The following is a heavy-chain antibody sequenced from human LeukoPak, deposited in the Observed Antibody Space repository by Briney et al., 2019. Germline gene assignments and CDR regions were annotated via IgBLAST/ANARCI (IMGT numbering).Heavy chain of an antibody. Sequence: GGSLRLTCAASGFTFDDYAMHWVRQAPGKGLEWVSGISWNSGSIGYVDSVKGRFTISRDNAKNSLYLQMNSLRAEDTALYYCAKDRSTVTSVYYYYGMDVWGQGTTVTVSS. CDR2: ISWNSGSI. J-gene: IGHJ6*02. D-gene: IGHD4-17*01. CDR3: AKDRSTVTSVYYYYGMDV. CDR1: GFTFDDYA. V-gene: IGHV3-9*01.